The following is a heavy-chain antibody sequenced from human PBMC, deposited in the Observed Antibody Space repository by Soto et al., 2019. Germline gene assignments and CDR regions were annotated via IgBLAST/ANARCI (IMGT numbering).Heavy chain of an antibody. CDR1: GFTFSSYG. J-gene: IGHJ6*02. V-gene: IGHV3-33*01. D-gene: IGHD3-10*01. CDR3: AREWDGVWFGESRYYYYYGMDV. CDR2: IWYDGSNK. Sequence: QVQLVESGGGVVQPGRSPRLSCAASGFTFSSYGMHWVRQAPGKGLEWVAVIWYDGSNKYYADSVKGRFTISRDNSKNTLYLQMNSLRAEDTAVYYCAREWDGVWFGESRYYYYYGMDVWGQGTTVTVSS.